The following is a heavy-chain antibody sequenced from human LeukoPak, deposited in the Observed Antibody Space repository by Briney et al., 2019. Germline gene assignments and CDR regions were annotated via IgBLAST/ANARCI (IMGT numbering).Heavy chain of an antibody. V-gene: IGHV4-59*01. CDR2: IYYSGST. Sequence: SETLSLTCTVSGGSISFYYWSWIRQPPGKGLEWIGYIYYSGSTTYNPSLKSRVTISVDASKTQFSLKLSSVTAADTAMYYCVRGYDTSGYFHAFDIWGQGTEVTVSS. CDR1: GGSISFYY. D-gene: IGHD3-22*01. J-gene: IGHJ3*02. CDR3: VRGYDTSGYFHAFDI.